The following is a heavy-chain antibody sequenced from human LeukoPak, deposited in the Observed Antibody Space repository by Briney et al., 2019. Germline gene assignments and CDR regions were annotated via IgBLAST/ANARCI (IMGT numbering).Heavy chain of an antibody. CDR1: GFTVSSNY. V-gene: IGHV3-66*01. Sequence: GGSLRLSCAASGFTVSSNYMSWVRQAPGKGLEWVSVIYSGGSTYYADSVKGRFTISRDNAKNSLYLQMNSLRAEDTAVYYCARDLPIVGATINWFDPWGQGTLVTVSS. J-gene: IGHJ5*02. CDR2: IYSGGST. CDR3: ARDLPIVGATINWFDP. D-gene: IGHD1-26*01.